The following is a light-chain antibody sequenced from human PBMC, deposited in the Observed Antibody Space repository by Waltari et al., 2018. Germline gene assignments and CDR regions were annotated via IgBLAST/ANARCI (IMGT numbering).Light chain of an antibody. CDR3: QQRSDWLLT. CDR1: QCVSSD. Sequence: EIVLTQSPATLSLSPGERATLSCRASQCVSSDLAWYQQKSGQAPRLPIYDASNRATGIPARFSGGGSGTDFTLTISSLEPEDFAVYYCQQRSDWLLTFGGGTKVEIK. J-gene: IGKJ4*01. V-gene: IGKV3-11*01. CDR2: DAS.